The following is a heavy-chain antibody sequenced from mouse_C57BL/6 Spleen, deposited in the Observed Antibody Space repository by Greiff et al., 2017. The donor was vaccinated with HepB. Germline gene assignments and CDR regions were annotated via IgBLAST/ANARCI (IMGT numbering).Heavy chain of an antibody. CDR1: GFTFSDYG. CDR2: ISSGSSTI. Sequence: EVQGVESGGGLVKPGGSLKLSCAASGFTFSDYGMHWVRQAPEKGLEWVAYISSGSSTIYYADTVKGRFTISRDNAKNTLFLQMTSLRSEDTAMYYCATGDYYGSTHYAMDYWGQGTSVTVSS. V-gene: IGHV5-17*01. J-gene: IGHJ4*01. CDR3: ATGDYYGSTHYAMDY. D-gene: IGHD1-1*01.